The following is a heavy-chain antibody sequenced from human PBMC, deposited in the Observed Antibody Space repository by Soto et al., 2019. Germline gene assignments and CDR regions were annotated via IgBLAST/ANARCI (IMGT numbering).Heavy chain of an antibody. D-gene: IGHD6-19*01. V-gene: IGHV2-5*02. CDR2: IYWDDDK. Sequence: TLSLTCAVSGGSLSSGGYSWCWLRQPPGKGLEWLALIYWDDDKRYSPSLKSRLTITKDTSKNQVVLTMTNMDPVDTATYYCARSYSSGSVDVWGQGTTVTVSS. J-gene: IGHJ6*02. CDR3: ARSYSSGSVDV. CDR1: GGSLSSGGYS.